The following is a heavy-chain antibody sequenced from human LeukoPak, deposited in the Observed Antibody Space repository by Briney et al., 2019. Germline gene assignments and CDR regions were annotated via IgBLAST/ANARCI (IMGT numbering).Heavy chain of an antibody. V-gene: IGHV3-11*04. Sequence: GGSLRLSCAASGFTFSDYYMSWIRQAPGKGLEWVSYISSSGSTIYYADSVKGRFTISRDNAKNSLYLQMNSLRAEDAAVYYCARDSAARRSDYYYYMDVWGKGTTVTVSS. CDR1: GFTFSDYY. CDR3: ARDSAARRSDYYYYMDV. CDR2: ISSSGSTI. D-gene: IGHD6-6*01. J-gene: IGHJ6*03.